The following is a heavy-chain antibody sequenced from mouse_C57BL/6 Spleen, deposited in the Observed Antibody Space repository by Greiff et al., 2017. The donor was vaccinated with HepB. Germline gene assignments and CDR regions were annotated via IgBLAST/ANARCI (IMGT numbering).Heavy chain of an antibody. D-gene: IGHD1-1*01. V-gene: IGHV14-2*01. Sequence: EVQLQQSGAELVKPGASVKLSCTASGFNIKDYYMHWVKQRTEQGLEWIGRIDPEDGETKYAPKFKGKATITADPSSNTAYLQLSSLTSEDTAVYYCANTTVVAGDYAMDYWGQGTSVTVSS. J-gene: IGHJ4*01. CDR1: GFNIKDYY. CDR3: ANTTVVAGDYAMDY. CDR2: IDPEDGET.